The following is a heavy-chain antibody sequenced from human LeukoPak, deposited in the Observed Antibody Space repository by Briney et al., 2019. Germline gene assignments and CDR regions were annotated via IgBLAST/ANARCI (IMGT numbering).Heavy chain of an antibody. D-gene: IGHD3-10*01. CDR2: ISAYNGKT. J-gene: IGHJ4*02. CDR1: GYTFTSYG. Sequence: ASVKVSCKASGYTFTSYGISWVRQAPGQGLEGMGGISAYNGKTNYAHKLHGRVTSTTDTSTSPAYMELRSLRSDDRTVYYCARKGRGNGPVSDWGQGTLVTVSS. V-gene: IGHV1-18*01. CDR3: ARKGRGNGPVSD.